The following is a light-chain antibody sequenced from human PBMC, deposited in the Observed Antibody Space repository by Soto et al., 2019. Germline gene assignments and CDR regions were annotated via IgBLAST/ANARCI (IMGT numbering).Light chain of an antibody. Sequence: QSALTQPASVSGSPGQSITISCTGTSSDVGSYNLVSWYQQHPGKAPKLMIYEVSERPSGVSNRFSGSKSGNTASLTISGLQAEDEADYYCSSYTSSSTLCVFGTGTKLTVL. J-gene: IGLJ1*01. V-gene: IGLV2-14*02. CDR2: EVS. CDR3: SSYTSSSTLCV. CDR1: SSDVGSYNL.